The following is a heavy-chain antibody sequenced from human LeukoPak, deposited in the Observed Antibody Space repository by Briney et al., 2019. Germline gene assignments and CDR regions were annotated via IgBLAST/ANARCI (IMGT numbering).Heavy chain of an antibody. CDR2: ILLNGTS. D-gene: IGHD3-16*01. CDR1: GGSISTYY. J-gene: IGHJ6*02. V-gene: IGHV4-4*08. Sequence: SETLSLTCTVSGGSISTYYWSWIRQPPGKGLEWIGYILLNGTSDYNASLKSRVTISLDTSKKQFSLKLNSVTVADTAVYYCAGDSRMMMTFGAVGAGYYHYHGMDVWGQGTTVTVSS. CDR3: AGDSRMMMTFGAVGAGYYHYHGMDV.